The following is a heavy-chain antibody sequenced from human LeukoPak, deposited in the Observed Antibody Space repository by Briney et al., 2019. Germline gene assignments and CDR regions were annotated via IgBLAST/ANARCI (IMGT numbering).Heavy chain of an antibody. J-gene: IGHJ4*02. V-gene: IGHV3-30*03. CDR1: GFTFSTDG. Sequence: PGRSLRLSCAASGFTFSTDGMHSGPQGPGKGLERVAGVSYDVSDKYYADSATGRFTISREISTNTLYLHMDRLRAEDTAVYYCARDRCGGDCYTFDYWAQGTLVTVSS. CDR3: ARDRCGGDCYTFDY. D-gene: IGHD2-21*02. CDR2: VSYDVSDK.